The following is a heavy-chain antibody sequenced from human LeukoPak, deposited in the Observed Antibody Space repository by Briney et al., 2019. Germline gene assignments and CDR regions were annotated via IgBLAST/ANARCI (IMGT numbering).Heavy chain of an antibody. V-gene: IGHV4-39*01. CDR2: IYYSGST. D-gene: IGHD2/OR15-2a*01. J-gene: IGHJ4*02. CDR1: GGSISSSSYY. CDR3: ARWLLTTYYFDY. Sequence: SETLSLTCTVSGGSISSSSYYWGWIRQPPGKGLEWIGSIYYSGSTYYNPSLKSRVTISVDTSKNQFSLKLSSVTAADTAEYYCARWLLTTYYFDYWGQGTLVTVSS.